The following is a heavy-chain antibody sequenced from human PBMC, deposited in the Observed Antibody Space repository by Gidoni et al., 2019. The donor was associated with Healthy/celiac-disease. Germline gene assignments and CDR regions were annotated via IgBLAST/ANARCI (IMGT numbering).Heavy chain of an antibody. D-gene: IGHD1-26*01. CDR1: GFSLSTSGVG. Sequence: QITLKESAPTLVKPTHTLTLTCTFSGFSLSTSGVGLGWLRQPPGKALEWLAFIYCDDDKRYSPSLKSRLTITKDTSKNQVVLTMTNMDPVDTATYYCAHSPEWEGTTNWFDPWGQGTLVTVSS. CDR3: AHSPEWEGTTNWFDP. V-gene: IGHV2-5*02. J-gene: IGHJ5*02. CDR2: IYCDDDK.